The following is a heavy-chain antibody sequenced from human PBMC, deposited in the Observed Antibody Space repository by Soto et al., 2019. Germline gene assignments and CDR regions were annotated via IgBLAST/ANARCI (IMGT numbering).Heavy chain of an antibody. D-gene: IGHD2-15*01. CDR1: GFTFTNAW. CDR2: IKSKTDGGTP. CDR3: VRDQPIVVVVAAISDAFDI. V-gene: IGHV3-15*06. Sequence: GGSLRLSCAASGFTFTNAWMNWVRQAPGKGLEWVGHIKSKTDGGTPNYAAPVKGRFTISRDDSKNTLYLQMNSLRAEDTAVYYCVRDQPIVVVVAAISDAFDIWGQGTMVTVSS. J-gene: IGHJ3*02.